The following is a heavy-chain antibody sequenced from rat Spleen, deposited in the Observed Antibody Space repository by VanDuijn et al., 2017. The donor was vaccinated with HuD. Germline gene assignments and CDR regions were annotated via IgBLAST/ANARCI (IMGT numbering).Heavy chain of an antibody. CDR3: TTETYYGYNYHHV. J-gene: IGHJ2*01. Sequence: EVELVESGGGLVQPGRSMKVSCAASGFTFSNSAMAWVRQAPTKGLEWVASISASGGDTYYRDSVKGRFTISRDNAKSTLYLQMDSLRSEDTATYYCTTETYYGYNYHHVWGQGVMVTVSS. CDR1: GFTFSNSA. D-gene: IGHD1-9*01. CDR2: ISASGGDT. V-gene: IGHV5-25*01.